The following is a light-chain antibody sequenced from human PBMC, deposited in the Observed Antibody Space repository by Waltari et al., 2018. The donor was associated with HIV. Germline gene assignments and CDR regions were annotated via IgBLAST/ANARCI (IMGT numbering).Light chain of an antibody. Sequence: DIVMTQSPDSLAVSLGERATINCKSSQNILYSSNNKTYLAWYQQKFGQPPKLLIYWASARECGVPDRFSGSGSGTQCTLTITSLQAEDVAVYYCQQYYRSPYTFGQGTRVEVK. CDR1: QNILYSSNNKTY. CDR3: QQYYRSPYT. CDR2: WAS. J-gene: IGKJ2*01. V-gene: IGKV4-1*01.